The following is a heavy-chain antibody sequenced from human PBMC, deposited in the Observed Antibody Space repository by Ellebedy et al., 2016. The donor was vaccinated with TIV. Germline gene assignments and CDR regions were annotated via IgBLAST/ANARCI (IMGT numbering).Heavy chain of an antibody. CDR1: GFTFSSYS. V-gene: IGHV3-21*01. D-gene: IGHD1-26*01. J-gene: IGHJ4*02. CDR3: ARDANEGATATDYFDY. CDR2: ISSSSSYI. Sequence: GGSLRLXXAASGFTFSSYSMNWVRQAPGKGLEWVSSISSSSSYIYYADSVKGRFTISRDNAKNSLYLQMNSLRAEDTAVYYCARDANEGATATDYFDYWGQGTLVTVSS.